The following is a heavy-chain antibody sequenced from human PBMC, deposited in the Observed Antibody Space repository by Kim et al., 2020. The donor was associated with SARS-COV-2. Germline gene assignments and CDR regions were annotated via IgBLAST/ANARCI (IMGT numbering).Heavy chain of an antibody. CDR1: GGSFSSYY. CDR3: AREQIGYYYDSSGYYPY. CDR2: IYTSGST. Sequence: SETLSLTCTVSGGSFSSYYWSWIRQPAGKGLEWIGRIYTSGSTNYNPSLKSRVTMSVDTSKNQFSLKLSSVTAADTAVCYCAREQIGYYYDSSGYYPYWGQGSLVTVSP. V-gene: IGHV4-4*07. D-gene: IGHD3-22*01. J-gene: IGHJ4*02.